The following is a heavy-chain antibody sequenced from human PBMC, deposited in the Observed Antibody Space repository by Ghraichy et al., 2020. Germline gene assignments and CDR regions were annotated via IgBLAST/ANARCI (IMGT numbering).Heavy chain of an antibody. CDR2: INPNSGGT. CDR3: AGGGEVVAGIVVF. D-gene: IGHD6-19*01. V-gene: IGHV1-2*02. J-gene: IGHJ4*02. CDR1: GYTFSGYS. Sequence: ASVKVSCKASGYTFSGYSMHWVRQARGQGLEWMRWINPNSGGTNYAQKFQGRVTITRDTSISTAYMEMTRLRSDDTAVYYCAGGGEVVAGIVVFWGQGTLVIVSS.